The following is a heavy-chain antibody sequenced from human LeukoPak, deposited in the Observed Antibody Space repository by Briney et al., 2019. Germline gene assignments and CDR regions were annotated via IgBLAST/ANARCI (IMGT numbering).Heavy chain of an antibody. CDR2: IKEDGSEK. Sequence: GGSLRLSCAASGFTFSNYWMTWVRQAPGKGLEWVANIKEDGSEKYYVDSVRGRFTISRDNAKNSLYLQMNSLRAEDTAVYYCARGSISFDYWGQGTLVTVSS. CDR3: ARGSISFDY. CDR1: GFTFSNYW. J-gene: IGHJ4*02. V-gene: IGHV3-7*03. D-gene: IGHD2-2*01.